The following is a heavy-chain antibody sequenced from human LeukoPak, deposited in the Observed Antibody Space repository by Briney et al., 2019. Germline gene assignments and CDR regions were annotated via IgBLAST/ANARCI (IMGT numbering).Heavy chain of an antibody. J-gene: IGHJ6*03. CDR3: ARVEEGYGSGRRENYYYYYMDV. Sequence: SETLSLTCAVSGGSMSSYYWTWIRQPPGKGLEWIGYIHYTGSTNYNRSLRSRVTISVDTSKNQFSLKLSSVTAADTAVYYCARVEEGYGSGRRENYYYYYMDVWGKGTTVTISS. V-gene: IGHV4-59*01. CDR1: GGSMSSYY. CDR2: IHYTGST. D-gene: IGHD3-10*01.